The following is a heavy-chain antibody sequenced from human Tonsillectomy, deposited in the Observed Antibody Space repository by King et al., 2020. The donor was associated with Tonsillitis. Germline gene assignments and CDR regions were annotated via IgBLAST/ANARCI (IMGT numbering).Heavy chain of an antibody. CDR1: GYTFTDYH. CDR3: ARGGCSGSTCYRGYDMDV. D-gene: IGHD2-2*01. J-gene: IGHJ6*02. V-gene: IGHV1-2*02. CDR2: IDPNTGGT. Sequence: QLVQSGAEVKKPGASVKVSCKASGYTFTDYHMQWVRQAPGQGLEWMGWIDPNTGGTNYAQEFQARVTMTRDTSITTAYMELSSLRSDDTAMYYCARGGCSGSTCYRGYDMDVWGQGTTVTVSS.